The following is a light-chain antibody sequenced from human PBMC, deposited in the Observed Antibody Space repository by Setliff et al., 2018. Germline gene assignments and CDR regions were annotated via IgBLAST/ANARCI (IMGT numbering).Light chain of an antibody. Sequence: QSALTQPASVSGSPGQSITISCTGTIIDVGSYSLVSWYQQHPGKAPKLMIYEGSKRPSGVSNRFSGSKSGNTASLTISGLQAEDEADYYCCSYASSSAYVFGTGTKVTVL. CDR3: CSYASSSAYV. CDR2: EGS. J-gene: IGLJ1*01. CDR1: IIDVGSYSL. V-gene: IGLV2-23*01.